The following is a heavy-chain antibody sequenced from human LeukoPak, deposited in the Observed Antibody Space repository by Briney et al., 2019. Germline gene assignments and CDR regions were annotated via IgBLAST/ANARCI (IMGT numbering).Heavy chain of an antibody. V-gene: IGHV4-59*01. J-gene: IGHJ4*02. CDR2: IFYSGNT. D-gene: IGHD4-17*01. CDR3: ARGQGVGDYPPVYFDY. CDR1: GGSFNSYY. Sequence: SETLSLTCTVSGGSFNSYYWSWIRQPPGKGLEWIAYIFYSGNTNYNPSLKSRVTISVDPSKNQFSLKLSSVTAADSAVYYCARGQGVGDYPPVYFDYWGQGTLVTVSS.